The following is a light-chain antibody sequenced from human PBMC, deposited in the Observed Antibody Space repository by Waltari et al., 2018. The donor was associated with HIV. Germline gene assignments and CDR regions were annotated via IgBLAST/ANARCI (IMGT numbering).Light chain of an antibody. CDR1: GSHIGSTS. J-gene: IGLJ3*02. CDR3: AAWDDSLSGPV. CDR2: RNN. Sequence: QSILTPPPSTSGTPGQRVTIPCSGSGSHIGSTSVSWYQLLLGPAPKRLLHRNNQRPSGGPDRCSGSKSATSASLAIGGLRAEDEADYYCAAWDDSLSGPVFGGGTKLTVL. V-gene: IGLV1-47*01.